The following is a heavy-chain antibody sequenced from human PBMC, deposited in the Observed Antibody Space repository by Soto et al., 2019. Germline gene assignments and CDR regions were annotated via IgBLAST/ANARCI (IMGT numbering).Heavy chain of an antibody. CDR1: GGSISSGGYY. V-gene: IGHV4-31*03. CDR3: ARVSRYYGSGSYYNDY. D-gene: IGHD3-10*01. Sequence: PSETRSLTCTVSGGSISSGGYYWSWIRQHPGKGLEWIGYIYYSGSTYYNPSLKSRVTISVDTSKNQFSLKLSSVTAADTAVYYCARVSRYYGSGSYYNDYWGQGTLVTVSS. J-gene: IGHJ4*02. CDR2: IYYSGST.